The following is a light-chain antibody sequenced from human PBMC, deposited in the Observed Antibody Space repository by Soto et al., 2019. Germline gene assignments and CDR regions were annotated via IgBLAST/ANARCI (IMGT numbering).Light chain of an antibody. J-gene: IGLJ2*01. CDR1: SGHSSYI. CDR2: LEGSGSY. V-gene: IGLV4-60*03. CDR3: EPWDSNPHVV. Sequence: QSVLTQSSSASASLGSSVKLTCTLSSGHSSYIIAWHQQQPGKAPRYLMKLEGSGSYNKGSGVPDRFSGSSSGADRYLTISNRQSEDEADYYCEPWDSNPHVVFGGCTKLTVL.